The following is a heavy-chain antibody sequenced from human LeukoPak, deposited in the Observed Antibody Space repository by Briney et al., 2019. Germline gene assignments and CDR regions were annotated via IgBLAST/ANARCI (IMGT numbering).Heavy chain of an antibody. D-gene: IGHD2-2*01. CDR1: GYPISSGYY. Sequence: SETLSLTCAVSGYPISSGYYWGWIRQPPGKGLEWIGSIYHSGSTYYNPSLKSRVTISVDTSKNQFSLKLSSVTAADTAVYYCARSPYCSSTSCYLFNWFDPWGQGTLVTVSS. V-gene: IGHV4-38-2*01. J-gene: IGHJ5*02. CDR3: ARSPYCSSTSCYLFNWFDP. CDR2: IYHSGST.